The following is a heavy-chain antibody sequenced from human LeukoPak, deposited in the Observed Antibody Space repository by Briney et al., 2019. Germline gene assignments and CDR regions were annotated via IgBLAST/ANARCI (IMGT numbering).Heavy chain of an antibody. V-gene: IGHV4-59*08. CDR2: VYYTGST. CDR1: GGSVSNYY. J-gene: IGHJ4*02. D-gene: IGHD6-6*01. CDR3: ARHFAYSSSSYFDY. Sequence: SETLSLTCSVSGGSVSNYYWSWIRQPPGKGLEWIGYVYYTGSTNYNPSLKSRVTMLEDKSKNQFSLRLYSVTVADTAVYYCARHFAYSSSSYFDYWGQGSLVTVSS.